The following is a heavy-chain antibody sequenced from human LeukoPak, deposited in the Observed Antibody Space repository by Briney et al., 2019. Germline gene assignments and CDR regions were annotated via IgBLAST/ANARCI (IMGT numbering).Heavy chain of an antibody. CDR1: GFTFSSYG. J-gene: IGHJ4*02. D-gene: IGHD3-10*01. Sequence: PGGSLRLSCAASGFTFSSYGMHWVRQAPGKGLEWVAVISYDGSNTYYADSVKGRFTISRDNSKNMLYLQMNSLRAEDTAVYYCAKLYYYGSRSYMDYWGQGTLVTVSS. CDR2: ISYDGSNT. CDR3: AKLYYYGSRSYMDY. V-gene: IGHV3-30*18.